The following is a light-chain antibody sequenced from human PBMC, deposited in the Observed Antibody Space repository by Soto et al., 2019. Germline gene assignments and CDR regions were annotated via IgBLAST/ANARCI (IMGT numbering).Light chain of an antibody. CDR1: QSVSSIF. J-gene: IGKJ1*01. CDR3: QQYGSSPWT. Sequence: EIVLTQSPGTLSLSPGERATLSCRASQSVSSIFLAWYQQKPGQAPRLLIYAASSRATGIPDRFSDSGSGTDFTLTISRLEPEDFAVYYCQQYGSSPWTFGQGTKVEIK. V-gene: IGKV3-20*01. CDR2: AAS.